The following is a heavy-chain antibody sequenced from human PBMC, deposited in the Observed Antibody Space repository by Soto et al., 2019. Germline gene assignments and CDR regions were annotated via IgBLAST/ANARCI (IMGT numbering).Heavy chain of an antibody. CDR2: ITSKSHGGTT. V-gene: IGHV3-15*07. J-gene: IGHJ4*02. Sequence: GSLRLSCAASGFSLSDAWMNWVRQAPGKGLEWVGRITSKSHGGTTDNAAPVKGRFTISRDDSKNTLYLQMNNLRAEDTAVYYCAKDWGLDWLLQDRFDYWGQGTLVTVSS. CDR3: AKDWGLDWLLQDRFDY. D-gene: IGHD3-9*01. CDR1: GFSLSDAW.